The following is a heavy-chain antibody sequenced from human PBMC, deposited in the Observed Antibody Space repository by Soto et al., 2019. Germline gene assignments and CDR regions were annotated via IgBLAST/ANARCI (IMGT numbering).Heavy chain of an antibody. V-gene: IGHV4-39*01. CDR1: GGSISSSSYY. CDR3: ARGYYDSSGYYYYFDY. Sequence: SETLSLTCTVSGGSISSSSYYWGWIRQPPGKGLEWIGSIYYSGSTYYNPSLKSRVTISVDTSKNQFSLKLSSVTAADTAVYYCARGYYDSSGYYYYFDYWGQGTLVTVSS. CDR2: IYYSGST. D-gene: IGHD3-22*01. J-gene: IGHJ4*02.